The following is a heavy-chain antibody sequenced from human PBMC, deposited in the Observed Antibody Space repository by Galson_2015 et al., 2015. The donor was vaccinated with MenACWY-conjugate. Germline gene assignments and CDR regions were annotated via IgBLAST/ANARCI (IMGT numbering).Heavy chain of an antibody. V-gene: IGHV3-15*01. Sequence: SLRLSCAVSGITFSNVWMSWVRQAPGKGLEWVTRIKCKTDGGTTDYATPVKDRFTISRDDSTRIAYLQMNSLKTDDTAVYYCTSRLIGVIAAFDYWGQGTMVTVSS. J-gene: IGHJ3*01. D-gene: IGHD2-21*01. CDR2: IKCKTDGGTT. CDR3: TSRLIGVIAAFDY. CDR1: GITFSNVW.